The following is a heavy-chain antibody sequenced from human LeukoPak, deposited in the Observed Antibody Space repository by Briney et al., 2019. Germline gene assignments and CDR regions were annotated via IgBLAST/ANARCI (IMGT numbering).Heavy chain of an antibody. CDR3: AKVNGSSFGYLDY. CDR1: GFTFSSYA. Sequence: GGSLRLSCAAPGFTFSSYAMSWVRQAPGKGLEWVSAISGSGGSTYYADSVKGRFTISRDNSKNTLYLQMNSLRAEDTAVYYCAKVNGSSFGYLDYWGRGRLVSVTS. J-gene: IGHJ4*02. D-gene: IGHD1-1*01. V-gene: IGHV3-23*01. CDR2: ISGSGGST.